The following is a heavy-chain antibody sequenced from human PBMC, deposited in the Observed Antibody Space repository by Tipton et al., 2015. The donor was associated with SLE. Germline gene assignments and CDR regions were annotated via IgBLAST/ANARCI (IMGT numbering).Heavy chain of an antibody. CDR1: GYTFTSYY. J-gene: IGHJ6*03. CDR3: ARRYDFWSGYNYMDV. Sequence: QSGAEVKKPGASVKVSCKASGYTFTSYYMHWVRQAPGQGLEWMGIINPSGGSTSYAQKFQGRVTMTRDTSTSTVYMELSSLRSEDTAVYYGARRYDFWSGYNYMDVWGKGTTVTVSS. D-gene: IGHD3-3*01. V-gene: IGHV1-46*01. CDR2: INPSGGST.